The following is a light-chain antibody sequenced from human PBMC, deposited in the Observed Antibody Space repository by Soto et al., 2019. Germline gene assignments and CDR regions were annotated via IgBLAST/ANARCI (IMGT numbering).Light chain of an antibody. CDR3: HKSDNTLPT. Sequence: DIQMTQSPSSLSASVGDRVTITCRASQSISSYLNWYQQKPGKAPKLLIYAASTLQSGVPSRFIGSGSGTDFTPTISSLQPADFATNYCHKSDNTLPTFGKGTKVETK. V-gene: IGKV1-39*01. CDR2: AAS. J-gene: IGKJ1*01. CDR1: QSISSY.